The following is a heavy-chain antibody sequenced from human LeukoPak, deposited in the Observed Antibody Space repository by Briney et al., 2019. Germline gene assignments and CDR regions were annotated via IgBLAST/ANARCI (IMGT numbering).Heavy chain of an antibody. V-gene: IGHV1-8*01. CDR2: MSPNSGDT. D-gene: IGHD7-27*01. CDR1: GYTFTSYD. CDR3: ARGPPNWGYDY. Sequence: ASVKVSCKASGYTFTSYDFNWVRQTTGQRPEWMGWMSPNSGDTGYAQKFQDRVTMTRNTSISTAYMELSSLRSDDTAVYYCARGPPNWGYDYWGPGTLVTVSS. J-gene: IGHJ4*02.